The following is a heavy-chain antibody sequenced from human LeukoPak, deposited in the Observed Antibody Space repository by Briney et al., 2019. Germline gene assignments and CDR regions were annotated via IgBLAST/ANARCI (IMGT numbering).Heavy chain of an antibody. CDR3: AGGIVVVPAAMFYYYYMDV. D-gene: IGHD2-2*01. Sequence: ASVKVSCKASGYTFTSYGISWVRQAPGQGLEWMGWISAYNGNTNYAQKLQGRVTMTTDTSTSTAYMELRSLRSEDTAVYYCAGGIVVVPAAMFYYYYMDVWGKGTTVTISS. V-gene: IGHV1-18*01. CDR1: GYTFTSYG. J-gene: IGHJ6*03. CDR2: ISAYNGNT.